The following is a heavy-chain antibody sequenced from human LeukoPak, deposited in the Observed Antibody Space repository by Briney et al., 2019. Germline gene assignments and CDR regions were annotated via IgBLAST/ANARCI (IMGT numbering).Heavy chain of an antibody. V-gene: IGHV5-51*01. CDR1: GSRFTSYW. Sequence: GASLKTSFRGSGSRFTSYWIGWVRQRPGKGLGWMGIIYPGCSYTRYSPSFQGQVTISADKSISTAYLQWSSLKAWDTAMYYCARHDGYSFRFRYYYYGMDVWGQGTTVAVSS. J-gene: IGHJ6*02. CDR2: IYPGCSYT. D-gene: IGHD5-24*01. CDR3: ARHDGYSFRFRYYYYGMDV.